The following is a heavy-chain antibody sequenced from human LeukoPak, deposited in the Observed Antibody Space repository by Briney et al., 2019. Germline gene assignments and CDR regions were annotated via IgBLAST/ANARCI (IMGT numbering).Heavy chain of an antibody. CDR1: GGSISSGGYS. D-gene: IGHD3-22*01. J-gene: IGHJ3*02. CDR2: IYYSGST. Sequence: SETLSLTCAVSGGSISSGGYSWSWIRQPPGKGLEWIGYIYYSGSTYYNPSLKSRVTISVDTSKNQFSLKLSSVTAADTAVYYCARDYYDSSGYYGAAFDIWGQGTMVTVSS. V-gene: IGHV4-30-4*07. CDR3: ARDYYDSSGYYGAAFDI.